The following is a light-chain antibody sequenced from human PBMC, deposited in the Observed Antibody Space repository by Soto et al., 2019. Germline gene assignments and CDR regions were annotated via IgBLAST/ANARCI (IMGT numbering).Light chain of an antibody. J-gene: IGKJ1*01. CDR3: QQYNSYSSWT. Sequence: DIQMTQSPSTLSASVGDRVTITCRASQSISTWLAWYQQKPGKAPNLLIYKASSLESGVPSSFSGSGSGTEFTLTISSLQPDDFATYYCQQYNSYSSWTFGQGTKVEIK. CDR1: QSISTW. V-gene: IGKV1-5*03. CDR2: KAS.